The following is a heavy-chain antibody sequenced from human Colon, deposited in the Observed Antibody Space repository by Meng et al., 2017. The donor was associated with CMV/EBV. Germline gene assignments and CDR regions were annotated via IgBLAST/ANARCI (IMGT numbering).Heavy chain of an antibody. CDR2: ISGSGAST. D-gene: IGHD2-21*01. J-gene: IGHJ5*02. Sequence: GESLKISCAASGFTFHTYSMNWVRQAPGKGLEWVSAISGSGASTNYADSVKGRFTISRDNSKNTLYLQMNSLRAEDTAVYYCAKGGAVLILNWLDPWGQGTLVTVSS. CDR3: AKGGAVLILNWLDP. CDR1: GFTFHTYS. V-gene: IGHV3-23*01.